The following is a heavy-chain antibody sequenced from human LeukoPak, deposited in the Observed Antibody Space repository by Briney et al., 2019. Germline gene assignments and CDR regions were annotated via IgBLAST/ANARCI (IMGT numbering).Heavy chain of an antibody. V-gene: IGHV1-18*01. D-gene: IGHD5-18*01. J-gene: IGHJ3*02. CDR2: ISAYKGNT. Sequence: ASVKVSCKASGYTFTSYGISWGRQAPGQGLGWMGGISAYKGNTNYAQKLQGRVTMTTDTSTSTAYMELRSLRSDDTAVYYCARDTSPWIHHDAFDIWGQGTMVTVSS. CDR3: ARDTSPWIHHDAFDI. CDR1: GYTFTSYG.